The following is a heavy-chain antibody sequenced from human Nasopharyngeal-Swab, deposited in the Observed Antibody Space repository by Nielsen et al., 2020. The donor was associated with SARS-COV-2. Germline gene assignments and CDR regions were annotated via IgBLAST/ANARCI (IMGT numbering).Heavy chain of an antibody. Sequence: ASVKVSCTASGHTFTSYAMHWVRQAPGQRLEWMGCINAGNGNTTYSQKFQGRVTITRDTSASTAYMELSSLRSEDTAVYYCARTPPPAARYYYYYGMDVWGQGTTVTVSS. CDR2: INAGNGNT. CDR1: GHTFTSYA. CDR3: ARTPPPAARYYYYYGMDV. V-gene: IGHV1-3*01. J-gene: IGHJ6*02. D-gene: IGHD2-2*01.